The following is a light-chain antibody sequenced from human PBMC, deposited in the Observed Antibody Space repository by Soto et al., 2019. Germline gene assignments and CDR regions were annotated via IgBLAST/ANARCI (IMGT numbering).Light chain of an antibody. CDR1: SSDVGAYNY. J-gene: IGLJ2*01. V-gene: IGLV2-8*01. CDR2: EVN. CDR3: SSYAGSNILI. Sequence: QSALTQPPSASGSPGQSITISCTGTSSDVGAYNYVSWYQQLPGKAPKLKIHEVNKRPSGVPDRFSGSKSGNTASLTVTGLQAEDEADYYCSSYAGSNILIFGEGTKVTVL.